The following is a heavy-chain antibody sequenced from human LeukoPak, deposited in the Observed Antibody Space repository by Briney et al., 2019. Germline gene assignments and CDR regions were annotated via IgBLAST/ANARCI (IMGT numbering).Heavy chain of an antibody. Sequence: GGSLRLSCAASGFTFSSYWMHWVRQAPGKGLVWVSRINSDGSSTSYADSVKGRFTISRDNAKNTLYLQMNSLRAEDTAVYYCAKVAPPITMIVAVITESYWGQGTLVTVSS. CDR2: INSDGSST. CDR3: AKVAPPITMIVAVITESY. D-gene: IGHD3-22*01. CDR1: GFTFSSYW. J-gene: IGHJ4*02. V-gene: IGHV3-74*01.